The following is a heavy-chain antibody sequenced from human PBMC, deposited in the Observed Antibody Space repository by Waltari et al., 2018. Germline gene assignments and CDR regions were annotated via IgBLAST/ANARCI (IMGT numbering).Heavy chain of an antibody. CDR2: IYYSGST. CDR1: GGSVSSGSYY. V-gene: IGHV4-61*01. Sequence: QVQLQESGPGLVKPSETLSLTCTVSGGSVSSGSYYWSWIRQPPGKGLEWIGYIYYSGSTNYNPSLKSRVTISVDTSKNQFSLKLSSVTAADTAVYYCARPIAVAGTGGAFDIWGQGTMVTVSS. CDR3: ARPIAVAGTGGAFDI. D-gene: IGHD6-19*01. J-gene: IGHJ3*02.